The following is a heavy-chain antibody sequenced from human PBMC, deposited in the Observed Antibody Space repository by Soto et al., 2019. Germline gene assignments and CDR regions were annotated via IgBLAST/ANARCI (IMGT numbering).Heavy chain of an antibody. CDR3: VRDFTPGSPNYDY. CDR2: LTRSATT. D-gene: IGHD3-10*01. CDR1: GFTFSSYA. J-gene: IGHJ4*02. Sequence: GSLRLSCVASGFTFSSYAMSWVRQAPQKGLEWVSTLTRSATTVYAASVRGRFTISRDNSKNTLYLQMDSLRAEDTAVYYCVRDFTPGSPNYDYWGLGTLVTVSS. V-gene: IGHV3-23*01.